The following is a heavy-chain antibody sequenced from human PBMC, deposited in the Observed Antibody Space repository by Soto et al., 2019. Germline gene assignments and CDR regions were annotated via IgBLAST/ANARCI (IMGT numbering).Heavy chain of an antibody. V-gene: IGHV4-34*01. J-gene: IGHJ4*02. D-gene: IGHD2-2*01. CDR2: INHSGST. CDR3: ARGIGIGGIVVVPAAPFDY. Sequence: NPSETLSLTCAVYGGSFSGYYWSWIRQPPGKGLEWIGEINHSGSTNYNPSLKSRVTISVDTSKNQFSLKLSSVTAADTAVYYCARGIGIGGIVVVPAAPFDYWGQGTLVTSPQ. CDR1: GGSFSGYY.